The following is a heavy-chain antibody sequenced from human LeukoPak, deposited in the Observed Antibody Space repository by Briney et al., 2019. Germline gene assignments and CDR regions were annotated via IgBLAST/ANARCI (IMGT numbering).Heavy chain of an antibody. Sequence: GGSLRLSCAASGISFSSHGMHWVRQAPGKGLEWVAVIWFDGSNIYYADSVKGRFTISRDNSKNTLYLQMNSLRAEDTALYYCARARNDYDSNGFSVLDYWGQGTLVTVSS. J-gene: IGHJ4*02. CDR1: GISFSSHG. CDR2: IWFDGSNI. CDR3: ARARNDYDSNGFSVLDY. D-gene: IGHD3-22*01. V-gene: IGHV3-33*01.